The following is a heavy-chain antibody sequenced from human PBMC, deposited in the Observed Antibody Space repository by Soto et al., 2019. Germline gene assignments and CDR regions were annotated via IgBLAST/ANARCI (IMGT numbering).Heavy chain of an antibody. Sequence: LRLSCSASGXTFSMFSMHWVRQAPGRGLEYVSGISSNGDSTYYADSVKGRFTISRDNSKNTLYLQMSSLRAVDTAVYYCVHPRSTVQIPPTWGQGTLVTVSS. D-gene: IGHD4-17*01. V-gene: IGHV3-64D*06. CDR3: VHPRSTVQIPPT. CDR1: GXTFSMFS. CDR2: ISSNGDST. J-gene: IGHJ5*02.